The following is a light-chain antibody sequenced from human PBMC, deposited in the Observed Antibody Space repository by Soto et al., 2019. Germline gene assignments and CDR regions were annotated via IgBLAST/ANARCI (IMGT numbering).Light chain of an antibody. CDR1: QSVSNNY. V-gene: IGKV3-20*01. J-gene: IGKJ1*01. CDR2: GAS. CDR3: QQYGSSGT. Sequence: EIVLPQSPGTLSLSPGARDTLSCRASQSVSNNYLAWYQQKPGQAPRLLIYGASNRATGIPDRFSGSGSGTDFTLTISRLEPEDFAVYYCQQYGSSGTVGKGTKVDI.